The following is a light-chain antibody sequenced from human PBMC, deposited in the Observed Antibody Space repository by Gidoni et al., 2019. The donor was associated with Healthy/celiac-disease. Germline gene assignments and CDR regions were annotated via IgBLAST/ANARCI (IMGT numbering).Light chain of an antibody. Sequence: DIQMNQSPSSLSASVGDRVTITCLASQSISSYLNWYQQKPGKAPKLLIYAASSLQSGVPSRFSGSGSGTDFTLTISSLQPEDFATYYCQQSYSTPPTFXGXTKVEIK. CDR2: AAS. J-gene: IGKJ4*01. V-gene: IGKV1-39*01. CDR3: QQSYSTPPT. CDR1: QSISSY.